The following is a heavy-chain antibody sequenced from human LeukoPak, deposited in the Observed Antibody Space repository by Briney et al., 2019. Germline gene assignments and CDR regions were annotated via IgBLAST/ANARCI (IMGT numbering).Heavy chain of an antibody. CDR1: GFTFSSYG. CDR2: ISGSGGNV. CDR3: ARDGYDILTESGWFDP. Sequence: GGTLRLSCAASGFTFSSYGMSWVRQAPGKGLEWVSSISGSGGNVYYAGSVRGRFTISRDNSKNTVYLQMNSLRAEDTATYYCARDGYDILTESGWFDPWGQGTLVTVSS. D-gene: IGHD3-9*01. J-gene: IGHJ5*02. V-gene: IGHV3-23*01.